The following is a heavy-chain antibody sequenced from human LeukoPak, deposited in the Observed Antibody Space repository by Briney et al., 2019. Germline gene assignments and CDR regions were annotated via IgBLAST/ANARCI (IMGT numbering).Heavy chain of an antibody. Sequence: GGSLRLSCAASGFTFSSYSMNWVRQAPGKGLEWVSFISSSGNTIYYADSVRGRFTISRDNAKNSLFLQMNSLRAEDTAVYYCARDTWLGELLPYYFDQWGQGTLVTVSS. CDR2: ISSSGNTI. V-gene: IGHV3-48*04. J-gene: IGHJ4*02. CDR3: ARDTWLGELLPYYFDQ. D-gene: IGHD3-10*01. CDR1: GFTFSSYS.